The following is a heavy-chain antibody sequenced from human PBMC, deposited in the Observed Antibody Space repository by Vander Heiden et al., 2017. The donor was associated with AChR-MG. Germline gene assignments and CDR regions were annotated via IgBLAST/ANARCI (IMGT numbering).Heavy chain of an antibody. J-gene: IGHJ4*02. CDR1: GFPFRGYS. CDR2: ISSRSSYI. CDR3: ARPLVEAGGYYFDY. Sequence: EVQLVESGGGLVKPGGSLRLSCAASGFPFRGYSMNWVRQAQGKGLGWVSSISSRSSYIYYADSVKGRFTISRDNAKNSLYLQMNSLRAEDTAVYYCARPLVEAGGYYFDYWGQGTLVTVSS. D-gene: IGHD1-26*01. V-gene: IGHV3-21*01.